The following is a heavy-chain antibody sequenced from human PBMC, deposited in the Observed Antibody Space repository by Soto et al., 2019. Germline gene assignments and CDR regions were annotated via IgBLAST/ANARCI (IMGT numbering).Heavy chain of an antibody. J-gene: IGHJ4*02. D-gene: IGHD3-3*01. CDR2: IIPIFGTA. V-gene: IGHV1-69*13. CDR1: GGTFSSYA. Sequence: SVKVSCKASGGTFSSYAISWVRQSPGQGLEWMGGIIPIFGTANYAQKFQGRVTITADESTSTAYMELSSLRSEDTAVYCCARRAGGDFWSGQTNYFDYWGRGTLVTVSS. CDR3: ARRAGGDFWSGQTNYFDY.